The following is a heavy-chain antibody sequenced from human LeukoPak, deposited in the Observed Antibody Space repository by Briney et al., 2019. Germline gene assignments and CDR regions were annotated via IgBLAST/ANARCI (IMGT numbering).Heavy chain of an antibody. J-gene: IGHJ4*02. CDR3: ASRYSYGTGGFDY. CDR1: GGSISSSYY. CDR2: VYHSGST. Sequence: SETLSLTCTVSGGSISSSYYWGWIRQPPGKGLEWIGSVYHSGSTYYNPSLKSRVTISVDTSKNQFSLKLSSVTAADTAVYYCASRYSYGTGGFDYWGQGTLVTVSS. D-gene: IGHD5-18*01. V-gene: IGHV4-38-2*02.